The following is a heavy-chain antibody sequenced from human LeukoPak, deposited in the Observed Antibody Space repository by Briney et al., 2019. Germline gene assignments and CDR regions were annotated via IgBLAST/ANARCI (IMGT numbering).Heavy chain of an antibody. V-gene: IGHV3-66*01. Sequence: GGSLRLSCAASGFTVSSNYMSWVRQAPGKGLEWVSVIYSGGGTYYADSVKGRFAISRDNSKNTLYPQMNSLRPEDTAVYYCARVGYSSGWFRQWGQGTLVTVSS. D-gene: IGHD6-19*01. CDR3: ARVGYSSGWFRQ. CDR1: GFTVSSNY. CDR2: IYSGGGT. J-gene: IGHJ4*02.